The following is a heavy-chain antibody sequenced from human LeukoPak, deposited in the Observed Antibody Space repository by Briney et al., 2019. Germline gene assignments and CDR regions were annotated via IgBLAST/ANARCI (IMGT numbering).Heavy chain of an antibody. CDR3: AREMLAVAGTLNP. Sequence: GGSLRLSCAASGFTLTSYAMHWVRQAPGQGLEWMGWINPNSGGTNYAQKFQGRVTMTRDTSISTAYMELSRLRSDDTAVYYCAREMLAVAGTLNPWGQGTLVTVSS. V-gene: IGHV1-2*02. J-gene: IGHJ5*02. CDR2: INPNSGGT. D-gene: IGHD6-19*01. CDR1: GFTLTSYA.